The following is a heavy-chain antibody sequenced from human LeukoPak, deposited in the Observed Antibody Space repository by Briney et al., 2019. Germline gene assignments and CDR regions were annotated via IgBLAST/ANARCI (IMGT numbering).Heavy chain of an antibody. J-gene: IGHJ4*02. D-gene: IGHD1-7*01. V-gene: IGHV1-24*01. CDR3: ATARGKLELRDFDY. Sequence: ASVKLSCKVSGYTLTELSMHWVRQARGKGLEWMGGFDPEDGETIYAQKFQGRVTMTEDTSTDTAYMELSSLRSEDTAVYYCATARGKLELRDFDYWGQGTLVTVSS. CDR2: FDPEDGET. CDR1: GYTLTELS.